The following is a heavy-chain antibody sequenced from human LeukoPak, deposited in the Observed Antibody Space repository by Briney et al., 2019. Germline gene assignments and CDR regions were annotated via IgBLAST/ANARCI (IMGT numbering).Heavy chain of an antibody. CDR2: ISGSGGST. CDR1: GFTFSSYA. CDR3: AKGSKRVGRMNFDY. V-gene: IGHV3-23*01. J-gene: IGHJ4*02. Sequence: GGSLRLSCAASGFTFSSYAMSWVRQAPGKGLEWVSAISGSGGSTYYADSVKGRFTISRDNSKNTLHLQMNSLRAEDTAVYYCAKGSKRVGRMNFDYWGQGTLVTVSS. D-gene: IGHD6-25*01.